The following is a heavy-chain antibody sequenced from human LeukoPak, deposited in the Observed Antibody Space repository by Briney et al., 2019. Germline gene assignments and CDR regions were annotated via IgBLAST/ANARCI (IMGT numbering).Heavy chain of an antibody. D-gene: IGHD6-19*01. J-gene: IGHJ4*02. CDR2: IKPDGSEE. Sequence: GGSLRLSCAASGFTFSNYRMTWVRQAPGKGLEWVANIKPDGSEEYYVDSVKGQFTISRDNAKNSLYLLMNSLRAEDTAMYYCASQPSAVAGNYWGQGTLVTVSS. V-gene: IGHV3-7*02. CDR1: GFTFSNYR. CDR3: ASQPSAVAGNY.